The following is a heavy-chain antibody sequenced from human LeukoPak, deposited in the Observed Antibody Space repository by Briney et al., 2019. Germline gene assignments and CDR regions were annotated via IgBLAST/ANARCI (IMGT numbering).Heavy chain of an antibody. Sequence: GGSLRLSCAASGFTFSSYTMKWVRQAPGKGLEWVSSISGSSSYIYYADSVKGRFTISRDNAKNSLYLQMHSLRAEDTGVYYYARDFYDGFALDYWGQGTLVTVSS. CDR1: GFTFSSYT. J-gene: IGHJ4*02. D-gene: IGHD2/OR15-2a*01. CDR3: ARDFYDGFALDY. V-gene: IGHV3-21*03. CDR2: ISGSSSYI.